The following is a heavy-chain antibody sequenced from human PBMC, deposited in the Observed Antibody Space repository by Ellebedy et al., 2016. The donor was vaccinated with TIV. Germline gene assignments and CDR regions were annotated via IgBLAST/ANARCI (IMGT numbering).Heavy chain of an antibody. J-gene: IGHJ4*02. D-gene: IGHD2-21*01. CDR3: ATRHIVLTQ. CDR1: GFTVSRNY. Sequence: GESLKISCAASGFTVSRNYMSSARQAPGKGLEWVSLIYSGGGTSYAGSVKCRFTISRDNSKNTLYLQMNSLRAEDTAVYYCATRHIVLTQWGQGTLVTVSS. CDR2: IYSGGGT. V-gene: IGHV3-66*01.